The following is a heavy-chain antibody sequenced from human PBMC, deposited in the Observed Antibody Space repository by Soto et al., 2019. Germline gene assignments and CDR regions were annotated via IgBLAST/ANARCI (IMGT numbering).Heavy chain of an antibody. CDR3: ARDPGYCTNGVCPIFDF. J-gene: IGHJ4*02. CDR1: GGSISSSNW. Sequence: PSETLSLTCAVSGGSISSSNWWSWVRQPPGKGLEWIGEIYHSGTTNYSPALKSRVTISIDQSKNQFSLRLNSVTAADTAVYFCARDPGYCTNGVCPIFDFWGQGIPVTVSS. D-gene: IGHD2-8*01. CDR2: IYHSGTT. V-gene: IGHV4-4*02.